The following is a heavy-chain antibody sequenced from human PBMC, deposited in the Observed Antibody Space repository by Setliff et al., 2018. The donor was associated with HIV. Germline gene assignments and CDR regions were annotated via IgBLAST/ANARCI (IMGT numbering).Heavy chain of an antibody. Sequence: GGSLRLSCAASGFTFSSYWMSWVRQAPGKGLEWVANIKQDGSENYYVDSVKGRFTISRDNAKNSLYLQMNSLRAEDTAVYYCARDRYYYDSSGYYYPDAFDIWGQGTMVTVSS. CDR2: IKQDGSEN. CDR1: GFTFSSYW. V-gene: IGHV3-7*03. CDR3: ARDRYYYDSSGYYYPDAFDI. D-gene: IGHD3-22*01. J-gene: IGHJ3*02.